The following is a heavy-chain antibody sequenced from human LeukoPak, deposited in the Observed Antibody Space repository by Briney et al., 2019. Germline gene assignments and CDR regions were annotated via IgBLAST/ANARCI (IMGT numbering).Heavy chain of an antibody. CDR3: AKSSRYGTGWYGKIDY. Sequence: GGSLRLSCAASGFTFSSYAMSWVRQAPGKGLEWVANISPDGSVKYYVASVKGRFTISRDNAKNSLYPQMDSLRADDTAVYYCAKSSRYGTGWYGKIDYWGQGTLVTVSS. J-gene: IGHJ4*02. CDR1: GFTFSSYA. CDR2: ISPDGSVK. D-gene: IGHD6-19*01. V-gene: IGHV3-7*03.